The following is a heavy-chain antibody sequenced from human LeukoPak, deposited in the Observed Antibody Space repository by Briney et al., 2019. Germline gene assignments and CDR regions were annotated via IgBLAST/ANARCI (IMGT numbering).Heavy chain of an antibody. V-gene: IGHV1-18*01. CDR1: GYTFTSYG. Sequence: ASVKVSCKASGYTFTSYGISWVRQAPGQGLEWMGWISAYNGNTNYAQKLQGRVTMTTATSTSTAYMERRSLRSDDTAVYYCARDLPAAGLADYWGQGTLVTVSS. CDR2: ISAYNGNT. D-gene: IGHD6-13*01. CDR3: ARDLPAAGLADY. J-gene: IGHJ4*02.